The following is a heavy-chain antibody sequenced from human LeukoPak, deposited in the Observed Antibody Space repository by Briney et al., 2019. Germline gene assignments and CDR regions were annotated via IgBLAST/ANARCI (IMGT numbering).Heavy chain of an antibody. J-gene: IGHJ5*02. V-gene: IGHV5-51*01. CDR2: IYPGDSDT. CDR3: ARLVTLVPAAIGPDNWFDP. Sequence: GESLEISCKGSGYRFTSYWIGWVRPMPGKGLEWMGIIYPGDSDTRYSPSFQGQVTISADKSISTAYLQWSSLKASDTAMYYCARLVTLVPAAIGPDNWFDPWGQGTLVTVSS. D-gene: IGHD2-2*01. CDR1: GYRFTSYW.